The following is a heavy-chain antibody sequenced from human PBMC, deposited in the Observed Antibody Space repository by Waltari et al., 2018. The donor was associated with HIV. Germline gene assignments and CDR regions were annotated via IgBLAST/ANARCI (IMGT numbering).Heavy chain of an antibody. V-gene: IGHV4-39*07. Sequence: QLQLQESGPGLVKPSETLSLTCTVSGGSISSSSYYWGWIRQPPGKGLEWIGSIYYSGSTYYNPSLKSRVTISVDTSKNQFSLKLSSVTAADTAVYYCARHPDYGVPPGGAFDIWGQGTMVTVSS. CDR3: ARHPDYGVPPGGAFDI. D-gene: IGHD4-17*01. CDR1: GGSISSSSYY. CDR2: IYYSGST. J-gene: IGHJ3*02.